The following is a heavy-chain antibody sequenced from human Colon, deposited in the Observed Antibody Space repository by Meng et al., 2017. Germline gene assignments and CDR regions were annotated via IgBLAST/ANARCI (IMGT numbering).Heavy chain of an antibody. CDR2: ISGSGGST. CDR1: GFTFSSYA. D-gene: IGHD3-22*01. V-gene: IGHV3-23*01. Sequence: GESLKISCAASGFTFSSYAMSWVRQAPGKGLEWVSAISGSGGSTYYADSVKGRFTISRDNSKNTLYLQMNSLRAEDTAVYYCAKDRVPDYDDSSGVHDYWGQGTLVTVSS. CDR3: AKDRVPDYDDSSGVHDY. J-gene: IGHJ4*02.